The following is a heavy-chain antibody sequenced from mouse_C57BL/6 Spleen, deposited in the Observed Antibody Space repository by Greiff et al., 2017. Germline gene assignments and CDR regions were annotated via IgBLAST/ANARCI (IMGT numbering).Heavy chain of an antibody. J-gene: IGHJ2*01. Sequence: QVQLQQPGAELVKPGASVKLSCKASGYTFTGYWMQWVKQRPGQGLEWIGEIDPSDTYTNYNQKFKGKATLTVDTSTSTAYMQLSSLTSEDSAVYYCATSDFDYWGQGTTLTVSS. V-gene: IGHV1-50*01. CDR1: GYTFTGYW. CDR3: ATSDFDY. CDR2: IDPSDTYT.